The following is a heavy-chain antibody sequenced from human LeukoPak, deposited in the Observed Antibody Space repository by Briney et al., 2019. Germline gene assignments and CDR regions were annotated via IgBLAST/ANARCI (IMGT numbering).Heavy chain of an antibody. J-gene: IGHJ4*02. V-gene: IGHV3-64*01. D-gene: IGHD3-16*02. CDR1: GFTFSSYA. Sequence: PGGSLRLSCAASGFTFSSYAMHWVRQAPGKGLEYVSAISSNGGSTYYANSVKGRFTISRDNSKNTLYLQMGSLRAEDMAVYSCAREAYRHYDYWGQGTLVTVSS. CDR3: AREAYRHYDY. CDR2: ISSNGGST.